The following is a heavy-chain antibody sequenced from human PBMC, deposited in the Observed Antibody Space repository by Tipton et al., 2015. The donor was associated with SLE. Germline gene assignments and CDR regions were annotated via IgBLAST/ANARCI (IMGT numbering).Heavy chain of an antibody. J-gene: IGHJ4*02. V-gene: IGHV4-59*01. D-gene: IGHD5-18*01. CDR2: IYYSGST. CDR1: GFTFGDYA. CDR3: AASRYSYGFDY. Sequence: LRLSCTASGFTFGDYAMSWFRQAPGKGLEWIGSIYYSGSTYYNPSLKSRVTISVDTSKNQFSLKLSSVTAADTAVYYCAASRYSYGFDYWGQGTLVTVSS.